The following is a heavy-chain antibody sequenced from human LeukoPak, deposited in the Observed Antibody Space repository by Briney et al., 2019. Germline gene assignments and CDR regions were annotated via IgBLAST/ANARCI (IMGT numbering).Heavy chain of an antibody. J-gene: IGHJ4*02. CDR1: GFTFSTSW. CDR3: ARGRYSGTTYYFDY. Sequence: GGSLRLSCAASGFTFSTSWMSWVRQVPGKGLEWVANIKKDGSETYYVDSVKGRLTISRDNAKNSLYLQMNSLRAEDTAMYYCARGRYSGTTYYFDYWGQGTLVTVSS. D-gene: IGHD5-12*01. CDR2: IKKDGSET. V-gene: IGHV3-7*03.